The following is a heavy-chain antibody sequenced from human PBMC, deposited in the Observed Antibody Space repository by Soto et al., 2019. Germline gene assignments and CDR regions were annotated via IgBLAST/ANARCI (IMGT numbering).Heavy chain of an antibody. Sequence: GSLRLSCAASGFSCRNAWMSWVRQAPGKGLYWVGHIKSQGDGGTRDYAAPVKGRFTISRDDSKNTLFLQLTSLKNEDTAVYFCTTDLQAYCDGTPCYAGNYYYADMDVWGQGTTVTVSS. D-gene: IGHD2-21*01. CDR1: GFSCRNAW. J-gene: IGHJ6*02. CDR2: IKSQGDGGTR. V-gene: IGHV3-15*01. CDR3: TTDLQAYCDGTPCYAGNYYYADMDV.